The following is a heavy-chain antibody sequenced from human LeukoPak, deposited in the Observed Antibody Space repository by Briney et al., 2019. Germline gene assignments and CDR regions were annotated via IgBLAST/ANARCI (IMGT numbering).Heavy chain of an antibody. D-gene: IGHD3-10*01. J-gene: IGHJ4*02. CDR1: GYTFTSYY. CDR3: VSGFSGSYYNARGY. Sequence: GESLKISCKGSGYTFTSYYMHWVRQATGQGLEWMGWMNPNSGNTGYAQKFQGRVTMTRNTSISTAYMELSSLRSEDTAVYYCVSGFSGSYYNARGYWGQGTLVTVSS. V-gene: IGHV1-8*02. CDR2: MNPNSGNT.